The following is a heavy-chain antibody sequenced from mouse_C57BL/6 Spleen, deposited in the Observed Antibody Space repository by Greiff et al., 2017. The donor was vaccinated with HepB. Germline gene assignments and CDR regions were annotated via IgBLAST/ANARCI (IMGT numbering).Heavy chain of an antibody. CDR2: IYPRDGST. V-gene: IGHV1-78*01. CDR3: ARPHTAQAAWFAY. CDR1: GYTFTDHP. J-gene: IGHJ3*01. Sequence: VQLQQSDAELVKPGASVKISCQVSGYTFTDHPIHWMKQRPEPGLEWIGYIYPRDGSTKYNEKFKGKTTLTADKSSSTAYMQLNSRTSEDYAVYVCARPHTAQAAWFAYWGQGTLVIVSA. D-gene: IGHD3-2*02.